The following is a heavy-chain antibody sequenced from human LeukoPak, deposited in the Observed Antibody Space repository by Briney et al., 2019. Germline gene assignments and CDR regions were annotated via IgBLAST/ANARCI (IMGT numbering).Heavy chain of an antibody. J-gene: IGHJ4*02. V-gene: IGHV1-69*05. D-gene: IGHD2-15*01. Sequence: SVKVSCKASGGTFSSYAISWVRQAPGQGLEWMGGIIPIFGTANYAQKFQGRVTITTDESTSTAYMELSSLRSEDTAVYHCARDCSGGSCYSNYYFDYWGQGTLVTVSS. CDR3: ARDCSGGSCYSNYYFDY. CDR2: IIPIFGTA. CDR1: GGTFSSYA.